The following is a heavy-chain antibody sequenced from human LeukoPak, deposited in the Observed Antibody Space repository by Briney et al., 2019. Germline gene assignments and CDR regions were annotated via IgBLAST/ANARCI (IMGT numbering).Heavy chain of an antibody. V-gene: IGHV3-23*01. CDR2: ISGSGGST. J-gene: IGHJ4*02. D-gene: IGHD5-24*01. CDR1: GFTFSSYG. CDR3: AKDPERWLQLRLGFSD. Sequence: PGGSLRLSCAASGFTFSSYGMHWVRQAPGKGLEWVSAISGSGGSTYYADSVKGRFTISRDNSKNTLYLQMNSLRAEDTAVYYCAKDPERWLQLRLGFSDWGQGTLVTVSS.